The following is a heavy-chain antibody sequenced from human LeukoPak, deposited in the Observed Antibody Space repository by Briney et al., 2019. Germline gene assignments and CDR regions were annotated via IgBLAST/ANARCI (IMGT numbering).Heavy chain of an antibody. CDR2: IYYSGST. D-gene: IGHD6-19*01. CDR3: ARHSRIAVAGTGEFDY. CDR1: GGSISSSSYY. Sequence: SETLSLTCTVSGGSISSSSYYWGWIRQPPGKGLEWIGSIYYSGSTCYNPSLKSRVTISVDTSKNQFSLKLSSVTAADTAVYYCARHSRIAVAGTGEFDYWGQGTLVTVSS. J-gene: IGHJ4*02. V-gene: IGHV4-39*01.